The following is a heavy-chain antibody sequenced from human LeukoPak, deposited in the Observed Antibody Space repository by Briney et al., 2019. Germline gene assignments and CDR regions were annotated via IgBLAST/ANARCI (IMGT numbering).Heavy chain of an antibody. Sequence: SETLSLTCTVSGGSISSYYWSWIWQPPGKGLEWIGYIYYIGSTNYNPSLKSRVTISVDTSKNQFSLKLSSVTAADTAVYYCARVLRNFDWLFDGDPYYYYGMDVWGQGTTVTVSS. J-gene: IGHJ6*02. CDR3: ARVLRNFDWLFDGDPYYYYGMDV. CDR2: IYYIGST. V-gene: IGHV4-59*01. D-gene: IGHD3-9*01. CDR1: GGSISSYY.